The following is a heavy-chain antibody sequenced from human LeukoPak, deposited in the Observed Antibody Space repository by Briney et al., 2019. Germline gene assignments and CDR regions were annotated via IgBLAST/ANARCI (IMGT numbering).Heavy chain of an antibody. V-gene: IGHV3-30*18. J-gene: IGHJ4*02. D-gene: IGHD3-22*01. CDR2: IAKDGTDI. CDR3: VKAGYYDSSGYYYYLDY. Sequence: GRSLRLSCAASGFSFSSCGMHWVRQTPDKGLEWVAAIAKDGTDIHYVDSVKGRFTISRDNSRNTLYLQMFSLITEDTAVYYCVKAGYYDSSGYYYYLDYWGQGTLVSVSS. CDR1: GFSFSSCG.